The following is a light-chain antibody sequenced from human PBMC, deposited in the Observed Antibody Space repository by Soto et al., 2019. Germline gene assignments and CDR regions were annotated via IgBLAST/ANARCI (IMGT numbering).Light chain of an antibody. CDR1: QSVSSN. Sequence: EIVMTQSPATLYVSPGERATLSCRASQSVSSNLAWYQQKPGQAPRLLIYGASTRATGIPARFSGSGSGTEFTLTISSLEAEDFAVYYCQQRSDWPPTFGQGTKVDIK. CDR3: QQRSDWPPT. J-gene: IGKJ1*01. V-gene: IGKV3-15*01. CDR2: GAS.